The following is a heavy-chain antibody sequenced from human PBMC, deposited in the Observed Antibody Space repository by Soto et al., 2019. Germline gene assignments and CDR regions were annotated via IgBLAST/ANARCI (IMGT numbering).Heavy chain of an antibody. Sequence: VQPGESLRLSCAASGFTFSIYAMMWVRQPPGMGQEWVAGMTGSGGDIRYADSVKGRFTISKDNSKNTLYLQMNSLRAEDTAMYYCAKDAVYGDGLWLAANWGQGTLVTVSS. CDR1: GFTFSIYA. D-gene: IGHD2-21*02. V-gene: IGHV3-23*01. J-gene: IGHJ4*02. CDR2: MTGSGGDI. CDR3: AKDAVYGDGLWLAAN.